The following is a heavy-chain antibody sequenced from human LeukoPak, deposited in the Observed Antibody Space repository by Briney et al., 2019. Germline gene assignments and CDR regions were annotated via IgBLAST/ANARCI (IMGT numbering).Heavy chain of an antibody. Sequence: SGGSLRLSCAASGFTFSSYAMHWVRQAPGKGLEWVAVISYDGSNKYYADSVKGRFTISRDNSKNTLYLQMNSLRAEDTAVYYRARESRGQLLLFWFDPWGQGTLVTVSS. J-gene: IGHJ5*02. V-gene: IGHV3-30-3*01. CDR1: GFTFSSYA. CDR3: ARESRGQLLLFWFDP. CDR2: ISYDGSNK. D-gene: IGHD2-2*01.